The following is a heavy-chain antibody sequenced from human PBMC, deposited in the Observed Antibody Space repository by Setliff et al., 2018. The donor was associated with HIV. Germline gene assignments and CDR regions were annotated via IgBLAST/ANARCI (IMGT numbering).Heavy chain of an antibody. J-gene: IGHJ6*03. CDR1: GGSMSSYY. CDR2: VYTSEIS. V-gene: IGHV4-4*08. Sequence: PSETLSLTCTLSGGSMSSYYWTWIRQPPGKGLEWIGYVYTSEISNYNSSLRSRVVISLDTSENQFSLKLGSVTAADTAVYYCARAISTPSYYYHMDVWGTGTPVTVSS. CDR3: ARAISTPSYYYHMDV. D-gene: IGHD3-10*01.